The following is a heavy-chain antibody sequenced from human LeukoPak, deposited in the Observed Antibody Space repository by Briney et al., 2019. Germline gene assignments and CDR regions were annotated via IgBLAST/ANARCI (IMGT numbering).Heavy chain of an antibody. D-gene: IGHD1-26*01. V-gene: IGHV1-8*01. CDR3: ARGELSYDAFDI. J-gene: IGHJ3*02. Sequence: ASVKLSCKASGYTFTSYDINWVRQATGQRLGWMGWMNPNSGNTGYAQKFQGRVTMTRNTSISTAYMELSSLRSEDTAVYYCARGELSYDAFDIWGQGTMVTVSS. CDR2: MNPNSGNT. CDR1: GYTFTSYD.